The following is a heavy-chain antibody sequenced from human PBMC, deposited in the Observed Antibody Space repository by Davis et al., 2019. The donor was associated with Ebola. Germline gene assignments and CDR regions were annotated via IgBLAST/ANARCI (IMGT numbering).Heavy chain of an antibody. CDR2: ISPLSDTT. Sequence: GGSLRLSCAGSGFIFSDYVMNWVRQAPGGGLEWISTISPLSDTTHYSDSVKGRFTISRDDSKNTAYLQMNSLKTEDTAVYYCTTTTVTIDYWGQGTLVTVSS. CDR1: GFIFSDYV. D-gene: IGHD4-17*01. J-gene: IGHJ4*02. CDR3: TTTTVTIDY. V-gene: IGHV3-23*01.